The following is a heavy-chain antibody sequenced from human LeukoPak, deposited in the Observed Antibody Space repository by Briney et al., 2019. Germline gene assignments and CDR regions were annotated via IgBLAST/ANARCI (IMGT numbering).Heavy chain of an antibody. CDR1: RGSLSPDH. J-gene: IGHJ4*02. D-gene: IGHD4/OR15-4a*01. V-gene: IGHV4-59*08. Sequence: SETLSLTCTVSRGSLSPDHCAWIRQPPGRGLEWIGYIFYTGRARYNPSLEGRATLTVDMSKNQVSLKLRSVTAADTATYYCARLVDGANTRVDSWGQGTLVTVSS. CDR3: ARLVDGANTRVDS. CDR2: IFYTGRA.